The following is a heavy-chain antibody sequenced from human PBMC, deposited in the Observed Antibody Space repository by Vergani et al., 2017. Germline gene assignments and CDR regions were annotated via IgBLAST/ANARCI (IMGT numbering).Heavy chain of an antibody. CDR3: ARDEGIALDNYYYYGMDV. Sequence: QVQLVQSGAEVKKPGASVKVSCKASGYTFTSYGISXVRQAPGQGLEWMGWISAYNGNTNNAQKLQGRVTMTTDTSTSTAYMELRSLRSDDTAVYYCARDEGIALDNYYYYGMDVWGQGTTVTVSS. J-gene: IGHJ6*02. CDR2: ISAYNGNT. CDR1: GYTFTSYG. D-gene: IGHD6-13*01. V-gene: IGHV1-18*01.